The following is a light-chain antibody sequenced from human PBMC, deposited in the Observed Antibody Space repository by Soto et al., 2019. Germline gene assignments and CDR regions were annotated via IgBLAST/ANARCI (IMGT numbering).Light chain of an antibody. J-gene: IGKJ4*01. V-gene: IGKV3-20*01. CDR3: QQYATSPLT. Sequence: EIVLTQSPGTLSLSPGERATLSCRASQSVSSSYLAWYQQKPGQAPRLLIYNAFNRATGIPDRFSGSGSGTDFTLTISRLEPEDFALYYCQQYATSPLTFGGGTEVDIK. CDR1: QSVSSSY. CDR2: NAF.